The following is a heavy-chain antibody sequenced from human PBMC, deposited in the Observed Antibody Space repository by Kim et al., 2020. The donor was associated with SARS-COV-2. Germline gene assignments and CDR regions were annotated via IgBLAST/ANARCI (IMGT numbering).Heavy chain of an antibody. V-gene: IGHV3-49*02. CDR3: TRDKEGLTTWYYYYGMDV. J-gene: IGHJ6*02. D-gene: IGHD4-4*01. Sequence: GRFTISRDDSKSIAYLQMNSLKTEDTAVYYCTRDKEGLTTWYYYYGMDVWGQGTTVTVSS.